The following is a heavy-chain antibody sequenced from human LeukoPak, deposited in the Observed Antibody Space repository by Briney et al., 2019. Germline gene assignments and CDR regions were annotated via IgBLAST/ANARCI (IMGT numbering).Heavy chain of an antibody. CDR2: IRSKANSYAT. J-gene: IGHJ4*02. V-gene: IGHV3-73*01. Sequence: GGSLRLSCAASGFTFSGSAMHWVRQASGKGLEWVGRIRSKANSYATAYAASVKGRFTISRDDSKNTAYLQMNSLKTEDTAVYYCTFYGSGSYYLGEGDYWGQGTLVTVSS. CDR1: GFTFSGSA. D-gene: IGHD3-10*01. CDR3: TFYGSGSYYLGEGDY.